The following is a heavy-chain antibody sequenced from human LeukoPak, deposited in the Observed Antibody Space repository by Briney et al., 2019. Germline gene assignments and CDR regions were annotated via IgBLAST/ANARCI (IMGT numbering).Heavy chain of an antibody. V-gene: IGHV3-20*04. CDR1: GFTFDDYG. J-gene: IGHJ6*03. CDR3: VREGGTVTTHYYYYMDV. Sequence: GGSLRLSCAASGFTFDDYGMSWVRQAPGKGLEWVSGINWNGGSTGYADSVKGRFTISRDNAKNSLYLQMNSLRAEDTAVYYCVREGGTVTTHYYYYMDVWGKGTTVTVPS. CDR2: INWNGGST. D-gene: IGHD4-17*01.